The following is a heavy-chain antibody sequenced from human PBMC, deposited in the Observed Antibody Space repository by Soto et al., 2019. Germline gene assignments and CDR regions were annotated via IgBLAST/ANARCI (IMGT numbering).Heavy chain of an antibody. CDR1: GFTFSSYG. J-gene: IGHJ6*02. V-gene: IGHV3-30*18. CDR2: ISYDGSNK. CDR3: AKARCSGGSCQKNYYYYYGMDV. Sequence: QVQLVESGGGVVQPGRSLRLSCAASGFTFSSYGMHWVRQAPGKGLEWVAVISYDGSNKYYADSVKGRFTISRDNSKNTRYLQMNSLRAEDTAVYYCAKARCSGGSCQKNYYYYYGMDVWGQGTTVTVSS. D-gene: IGHD2-15*01.